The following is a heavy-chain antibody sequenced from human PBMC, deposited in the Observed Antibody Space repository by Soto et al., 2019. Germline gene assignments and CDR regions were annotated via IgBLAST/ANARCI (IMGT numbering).Heavy chain of an antibody. CDR3: ARDAYCGGDCYSYYYGMDV. D-gene: IGHD2-21*02. J-gene: IGHJ6*02. Sequence: QVQLVQSGAEVKKHGASVKVSCKASGYTFTSYDINWVGQATGQVLEWMGWMNPNSGNTGYAQKCQGRVTMTRNTSISTAYMELSSLRSEDTAVYYCARDAYCGGDCYSYYYGMDVWGQGPTVTVSS. CDR2: MNPNSGNT. CDR1: GYTFTSYD. V-gene: IGHV1-8*01.